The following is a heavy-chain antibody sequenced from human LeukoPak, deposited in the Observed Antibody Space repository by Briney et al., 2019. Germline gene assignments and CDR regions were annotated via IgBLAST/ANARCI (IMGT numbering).Heavy chain of an antibody. CDR3: AREITLTGYKYGLGFNY. Sequence: SETLSLTCTVSGGSISSYYWSWIRQPPGKGLEWIGYIYYSGSTNYNPSLKSRVTISADTSNNQFSLRLRSVTAADTAVYYCAREITLTGYKYGLGFNYWGQGTLVTVSS. CDR1: GGSISSYY. J-gene: IGHJ4*02. V-gene: IGHV4-59*01. D-gene: IGHD5-12*01. CDR2: IYYSGST.